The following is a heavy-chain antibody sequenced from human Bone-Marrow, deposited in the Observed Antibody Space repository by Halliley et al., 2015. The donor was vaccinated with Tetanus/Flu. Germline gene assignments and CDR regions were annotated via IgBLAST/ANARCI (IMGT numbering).Heavy chain of an antibody. CDR3: ARHAEGENYYYGVDV. CDR1: GGSIKSSGHY. Sequence: LRLSCKVSGGSIKSSGHYWGWIRQPPGKGLEHIGSIYYSGSTYYNPSLKSRITMSVDPSKNQFSLKLRSVTAADTALYYCARHAEGENYYYGVDVWGQGTTVTVSS. CDR2: IYYSGST. V-gene: IGHV4-39*01. D-gene: IGHD3-10*01. J-gene: IGHJ6*02.